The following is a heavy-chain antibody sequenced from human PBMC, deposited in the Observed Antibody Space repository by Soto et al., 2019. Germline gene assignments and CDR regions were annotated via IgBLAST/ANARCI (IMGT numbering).Heavy chain of an antibody. D-gene: IGHD4-17*01. CDR1: GVSISSGGYY. V-gene: IGHV4-31*03. J-gene: IGHJ5*02. Sequence: SETLSLTCTVSGVSISSGGYYWSSIRQHPGKGLEWIGYIYYSGSTYYNPSLKSRVTISVDTSKNQFSLKLSSVTAADTAVYYCARDYGDLKSPYNWFDPWGQGTLVTVSS. CDR2: IYYSGST. CDR3: ARDYGDLKSPYNWFDP.